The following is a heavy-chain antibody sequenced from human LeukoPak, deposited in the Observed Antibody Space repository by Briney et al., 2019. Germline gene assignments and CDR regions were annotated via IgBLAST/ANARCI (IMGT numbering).Heavy chain of an antibody. J-gene: IGHJ4*02. Sequence: ASVKVSCKASGYTFTSYGITWVRQAPGQGLGWMGWISAYNGNTNYAQKLQGRVTMTTDTSTSTAYLDLRSLRSDDTAVYYCARAEQYQLLLRWGQGTLVTVSS. CDR2: ISAYNGNT. CDR3: ARAEQYQLLLR. D-gene: IGHD2-2*01. CDR1: GYTFTSYG. V-gene: IGHV1-18*01.